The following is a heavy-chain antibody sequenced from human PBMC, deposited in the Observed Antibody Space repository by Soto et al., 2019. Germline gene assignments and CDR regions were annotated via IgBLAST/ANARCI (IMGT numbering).Heavy chain of an antibody. J-gene: IGHJ4*02. Sequence: EVQLVECGGGLVKAGGSLRLFCTASGFTFRNYNMNWVRQAPGKGLEWVSSISTGGAYMFYADSVKGRFTISRDNAQNSLFLQIDSPRAEDTAVYSCARDIASPGGDYFDSWGQVTLVTVSS. CDR1: GFTFRNYN. CDR3: ARDIASPGGDYFDS. CDR2: ISTGGAYM. D-gene: IGHD2-21*01. V-gene: IGHV3-21*06.